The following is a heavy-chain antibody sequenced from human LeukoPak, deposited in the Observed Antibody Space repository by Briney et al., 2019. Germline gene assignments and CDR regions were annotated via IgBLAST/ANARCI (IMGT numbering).Heavy chain of an antibody. V-gene: IGHV1-18*01. D-gene: IGHD3-3*01. CDR2: ISAYNGNT. CDR3: ARDSYYDFWSGYYPTPFDY. J-gene: IGHJ4*02. CDR1: GYTFTSYG. Sequence: ASVKVSCKASGYTFTSYGISWVRQATGQGLEWMGWISAYNGNTNYAQKLQGRVTMTTDTSTSTAYMELRSLRSDDTAVYYCARDSYYDFWSGYYPTPFDYWGQGTLVTVSS.